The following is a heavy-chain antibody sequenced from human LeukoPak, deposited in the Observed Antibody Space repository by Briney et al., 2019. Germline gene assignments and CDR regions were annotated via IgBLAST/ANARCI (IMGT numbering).Heavy chain of an antibody. CDR3: ARDMGSGSLFDY. J-gene: IGHJ4*02. CDR2: INPNSGGT. V-gene: IGHV1-2*06. CDR1: GYTFTGYY. Sequence: ASVKVSCKASGYTFTGYYMHWVRQAPGQGLEWMGRINPNSGGTNYAQKFQDRVTMTRDTSISTAYMELSRLRSDDTAVYYCARDMGSGSLFDYWGQGTLVTVSS. D-gene: IGHD1-26*01.